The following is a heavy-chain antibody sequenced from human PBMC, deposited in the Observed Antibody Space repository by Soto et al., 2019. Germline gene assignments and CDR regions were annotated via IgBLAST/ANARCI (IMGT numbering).Heavy chain of an antibody. D-gene: IGHD2-2*01. CDR1: GFTFSSYA. CDR2: ISGSGSST. CDR3: AKGDRNQPAVVDY. Sequence: ESGGGRIQPGGSLRLSCAASGFTFSSYAMNWVRQVPGKGLQWVSGISGSGSSTYYPDSVRGRFTISRDNSRNTLYLQMSSLRVEDTALYYCAKGDRNQPAVVDYWGQGTLVTVSS. J-gene: IGHJ4*02. V-gene: IGHV3-23*01.